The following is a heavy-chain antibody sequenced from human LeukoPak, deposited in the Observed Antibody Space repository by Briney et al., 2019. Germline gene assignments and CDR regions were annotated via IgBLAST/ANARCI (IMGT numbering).Heavy chain of an antibody. V-gene: IGHV1-8*01. CDR2: MSPKSGDT. CDR1: GYTFINYD. J-gene: IGHJ4*02. CDR3: ARGPPFNNTLGQ. Sequence: GASVKVSCKTSGYTFINYDINWVRQAPGQGLEWMGWMSPKSGDTGYAQKFQGRVTMTRDASISPAYMELSSLMSEDTAVYYCARGPPFNNTLGQWGQATLVMVS. D-gene: IGHD1/OR15-1a*01.